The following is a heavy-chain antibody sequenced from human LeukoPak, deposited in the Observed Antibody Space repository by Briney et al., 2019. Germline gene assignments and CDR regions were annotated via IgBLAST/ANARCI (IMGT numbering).Heavy chain of an antibody. CDR2: IYYSGST. Sequence: SETLSLTRTVSGGSISSGDYYWSWIRQPPGKGLEWIGYIYYSGSTYYNPSLKSRVTISVDTSKNQFSLKLSSVTAADTAVYYCARETSSGWYGGYGIDYGGQGTLVTVSS. D-gene: IGHD6-19*01. CDR3: ARETSSGWYGGYGIDY. J-gene: IGHJ4*02. V-gene: IGHV4-30-4*08. CDR1: GGSISSGDYY.